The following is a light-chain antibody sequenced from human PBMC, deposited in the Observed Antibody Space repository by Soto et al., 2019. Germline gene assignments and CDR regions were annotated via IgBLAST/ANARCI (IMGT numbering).Light chain of an antibody. CDR1: ISDVGLYDY. Sequence: QSVLNQPASVSGSRGQSITIACTGTISDVGLYDYVSWYQQHPGKAPQLMIYAVSNRPSGVSNRFSASKSGNTASLFISGLQAEDEADYYCSSYTSDSSSVFGSGTKVTVL. V-gene: IGLV2-14*01. CDR2: AVS. CDR3: SSYTSDSSSV. J-gene: IGLJ1*01.